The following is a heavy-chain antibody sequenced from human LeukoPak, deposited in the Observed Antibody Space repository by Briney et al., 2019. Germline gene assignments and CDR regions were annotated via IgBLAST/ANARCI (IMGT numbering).Heavy chain of an antibody. CDR1: GFTFSSYG. D-gene: IGHD6-13*01. J-gene: IGHJ4*02. Sequence: PGGSLRLSCAASGFTFSSYGMHWVRQAPGKGLEWAAFIRYDGSNKYYADSVKGRFTISRDNSKNTLYLQMNSLRAEDTAVYYCARWFFKQQGLDYWGQGTLVTVSS. CDR3: ARWFFKQQGLDY. V-gene: IGHV3-30*02. CDR2: IRYDGSNK.